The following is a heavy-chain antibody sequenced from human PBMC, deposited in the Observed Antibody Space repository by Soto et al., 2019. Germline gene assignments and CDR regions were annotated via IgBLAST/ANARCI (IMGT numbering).Heavy chain of an antibody. CDR1: GFTFSSYS. V-gene: IGHV3-21*01. CDR3: ARGGNLLRCMDV. Sequence: VGSLRLSCAASGFTFSSYSMNWVRQAPGKGLEWVSSISSSSSYIYYADSVKGRFTISRDNAKNSLYLQMNSLRAEDTAVYYCARGGNLLRCMDVWGQGTTLTVSS. D-gene: IGHD1-26*01. J-gene: IGHJ6*02. CDR2: ISSSSSYI.